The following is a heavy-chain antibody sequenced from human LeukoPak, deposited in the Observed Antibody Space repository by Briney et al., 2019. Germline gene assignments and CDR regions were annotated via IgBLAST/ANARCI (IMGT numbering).Heavy chain of an antibody. CDR1: GFTFSNAW. CDR2: IKSKTDGGTT. D-gene: IGHD3-9*01. CDR3: TTAYYDILTGYLDAFDI. Sequence: GGSLRLSCAASGFTFSNAWMSWVRQAPGKGLEWVGRIKSKTDGGTTDYAAPVKGRFTISRDDSKNTLYLQMNSLKTEDTAVYYCTTAYYDILTGYLDAFDIWGQGTMVTVSS. J-gene: IGHJ3*02. V-gene: IGHV3-15*01.